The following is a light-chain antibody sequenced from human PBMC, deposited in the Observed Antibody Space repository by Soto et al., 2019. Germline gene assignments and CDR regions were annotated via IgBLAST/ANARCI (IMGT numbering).Light chain of an antibody. CDR3: LLSYSGARSYV. V-gene: IGLV7-46*01. J-gene: IGLJ1*01. Sequence: QAVVTQEPSLTVSPGGTVTLTCDSSTGAVTSGHYPSWFQQKPGQAPKTLIFDTSNKHSWTPARFSGSLLGGKAALTLSGAQPEDEAEYYCLLSYSGARSYVFGTGTKLTVL. CDR2: DTS. CDR1: TGAVTSGHY.